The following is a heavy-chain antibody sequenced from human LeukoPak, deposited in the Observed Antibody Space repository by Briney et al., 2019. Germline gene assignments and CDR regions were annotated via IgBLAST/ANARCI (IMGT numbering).Heavy chain of an antibody. V-gene: IGHV1-2*02. CDR3: ARADRLDGGPYLIGP. CDR2: INPNSGGT. Sequence: ASVKVSFKTSGYSFTDYYMHWVRQAPGQGLEWMGWINPNSGGTSSAQKFQGRVTMTRDTFITTVYMEVSWLTSDDTAIYYCARADRLDGGPYLIGPWGQGTLVTVSS. CDR1: GYSFTDYY. J-gene: IGHJ5*02. D-gene: IGHD2-21*01.